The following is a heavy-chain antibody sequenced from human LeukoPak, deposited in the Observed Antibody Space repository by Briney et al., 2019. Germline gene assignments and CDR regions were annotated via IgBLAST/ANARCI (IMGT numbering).Heavy chain of an antibody. J-gene: IGHJ4*02. Sequence: PGGSLRLSCAASGFTFSSYAMHWVRQAPGKGLEWVAVISYDGSNKYYADSVKGRFTISRDNSKNTLYLQMNSLRAEDTAVYYCARGEPYCSGGSCYIDYWGQGTLVTVSS. CDR1: GFTFSSYA. CDR2: ISYDGSNK. D-gene: IGHD2-15*01. V-gene: IGHV3-30-3*01. CDR3: ARGEPYCSGGSCYIDY.